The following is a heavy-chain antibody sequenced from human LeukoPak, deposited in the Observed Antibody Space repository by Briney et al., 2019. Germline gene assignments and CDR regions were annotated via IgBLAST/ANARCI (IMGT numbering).Heavy chain of an antibody. J-gene: IGHJ4*02. CDR1: GYSFPTYW. CDR2: ISPDDSEI. Sequence: GESLKISCKGSGYSFPTYWIAWVRQMPGRGLEWMGIISPDDSEIRYSPSFRGQVTISADKSISTAYLQWSRLKASDTAIYYCARHEGSGSYYSYWGQGTLVTVSS. D-gene: IGHD1-26*01. CDR3: ARHEGSGSYYSY. V-gene: IGHV5-51*01.